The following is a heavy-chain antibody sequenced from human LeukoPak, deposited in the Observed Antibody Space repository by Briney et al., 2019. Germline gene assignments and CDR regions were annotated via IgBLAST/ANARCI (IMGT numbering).Heavy chain of an antibody. CDR1: GGFISSYY. CDR2: IYTSGST. D-gene: IGHD3-3*01. J-gene: IGHJ2*01. CDR3: TTYDFRSRYYGKSYWYFDL. V-gene: IGHV4-4*09. Sequence: SETLSLTCTVSGGFISSYYWSWIRQPPGKGLEWLGYIYTSGSTNYHPSLTSRVTISVDTSKNQLSLTLSSVTAPDTTVYYCTTYDFRSRYYGKSYWYFDLWGRGTLVTVSS.